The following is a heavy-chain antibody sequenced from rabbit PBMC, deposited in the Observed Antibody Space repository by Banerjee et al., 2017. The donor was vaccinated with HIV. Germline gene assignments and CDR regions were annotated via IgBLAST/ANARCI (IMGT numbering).Heavy chain of an antibody. D-gene: IGHD1-1*01. Sequence: QEQLEESGGDLVKPEGSLTLTCTASGFSFSSSYWICWVRQAPGKGLEWIACIGTGDGSTAYASWAKGRFTISKTSSTTVTLQMTSLTAADTATYFCARENGAYASSSGFILWGPGTLVTVS. CDR3: ARENGAYASSSGFIL. J-gene: IGHJ4*01. V-gene: IGHV1S45*01. CDR1: GFSFSSSYW. CDR2: IGTGDGST.